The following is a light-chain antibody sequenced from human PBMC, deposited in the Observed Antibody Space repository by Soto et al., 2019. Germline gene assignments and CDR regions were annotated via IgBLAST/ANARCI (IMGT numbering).Light chain of an antibody. Sequence: DIQMTQSPYSLSTSVGDRVTITCRASQGISTFLNWYQQKPGKAPRLLIYAASRLQSGVPARFSGSGAETDFTLTITSLQPEDFGIYYSQQTYATVRTFGGGTKVE. CDR1: QGISTF. CDR2: AAS. J-gene: IGKJ4*01. CDR3: QQTYATVRT. V-gene: IGKV1-39*01.